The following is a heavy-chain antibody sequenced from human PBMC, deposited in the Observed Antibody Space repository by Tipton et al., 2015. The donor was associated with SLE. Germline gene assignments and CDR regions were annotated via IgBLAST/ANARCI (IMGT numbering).Heavy chain of an antibody. CDR1: GFTVSSNY. Sequence: GSLRLSCAASGFTVSSNYMSWVRQAPGKGLEWVSVIYSGGSTYYADSVKGRFTISRDNSKNTLYLQMNSLRVEDTAVYYCARDLPIYPFDYWGQGTLVTVSS. J-gene: IGHJ4*02. CDR3: ARDLPIYPFDY. V-gene: IGHV3-66*02. CDR2: IYSGGST. D-gene: IGHD5/OR15-5a*01.